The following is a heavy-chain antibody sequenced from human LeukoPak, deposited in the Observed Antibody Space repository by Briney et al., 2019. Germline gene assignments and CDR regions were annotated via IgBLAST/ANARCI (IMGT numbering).Heavy chain of an antibody. D-gene: IGHD4-23*01. V-gene: IGHV4-4*07. CDR2: LYIGRGM. Sequence: SETLSLTCFVSDGSITNYYWSWIRQPAGKGLEWIGRLYIGRGMEYNPSLKSRVTMSVDRANMQFSLRLTSVTAADTAVYYCARESRVVIGAGYHVDSWGPGTLITVSS. J-gene: IGHJ4*02. CDR3: ARESRVVIGAGYHVDS. CDR1: DGSITNYY.